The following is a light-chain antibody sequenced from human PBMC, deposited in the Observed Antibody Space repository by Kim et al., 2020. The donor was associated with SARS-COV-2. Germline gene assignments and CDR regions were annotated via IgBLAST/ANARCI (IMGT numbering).Light chain of an antibody. CDR1: QSVRNNY. Sequence: EIVLTQSPATLSLSPGERATLSCRASQSVRNNYLAWYQQKPDQAPMLLLYGASGRPTGIPDMLSGSGSGTDFTLTITSLEPEDFAVYFSQQYRPSPRPLGQGTKLEI. J-gene: IGKJ2*01. CDR2: GAS. V-gene: IGKV3-20*01. CDR3: QQYRPSPRP.